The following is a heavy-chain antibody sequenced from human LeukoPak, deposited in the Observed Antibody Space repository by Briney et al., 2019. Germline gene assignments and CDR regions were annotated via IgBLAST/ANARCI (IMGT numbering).Heavy chain of an antibody. V-gene: IGHV4-39*01. CDR2: IYHSGST. CDR3: ARRASGTQHFDN. Sequence: SETLSLTCSVSGGSISSRFYYWGWIRQPPGKGLEWIGSIYHSGSTYYNPSLKSRVAISVDTSQNQFSLKLSSVTAADTAVYFCARRASGTQHFDNWGQGTLVTVSS. J-gene: IGHJ4*02. D-gene: IGHD3-10*01. CDR1: GGSISSRFYY.